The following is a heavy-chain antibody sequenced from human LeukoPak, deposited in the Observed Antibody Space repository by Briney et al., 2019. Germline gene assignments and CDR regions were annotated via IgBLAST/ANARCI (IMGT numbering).Heavy chain of an antibody. D-gene: IGHD5-18*01. Sequence: ASVTVSCKVSGYTLSKLSMHWVRQAPGKGLEWMGGFDPGAGETIYAQRFQGRLTVTEDIFTDTANMELSSLRSEDTAVYYCATGIQLSSAASFYFDYWGQGTLVTVSP. CDR3: ATGIQLSSAASFYFDY. CDR1: GYTLSKLS. J-gene: IGHJ4*02. V-gene: IGHV1-24*01. CDR2: FDPGAGET.